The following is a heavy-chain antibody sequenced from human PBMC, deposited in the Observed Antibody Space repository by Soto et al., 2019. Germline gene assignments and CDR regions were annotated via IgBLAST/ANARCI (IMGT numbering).Heavy chain of an antibody. D-gene: IGHD1-1*01. Sequence: QVQLVQSGAEVKKPGASVKVSCKASGYTFTSYDINWVRQATGQGLEWMGWMNPNSGNTVYAQKFQERVTMTRSTSISTAYMEPSSLRSEDTAVYYCARERNMYGMDDWGQGTTVTVSS. CDR2: MNPNSGNT. CDR3: ARERNMYGMDD. CDR1: GYTFTSYD. J-gene: IGHJ6*02. V-gene: IGHV1-8*01.